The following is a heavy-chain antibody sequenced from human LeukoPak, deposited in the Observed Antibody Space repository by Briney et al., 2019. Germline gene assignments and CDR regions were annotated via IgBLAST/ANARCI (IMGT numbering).Heavy chain of an antibody. CDR2: IYYSGST. D-gene: IGHD6-13*01. CDR1: GGSISSYY. J-gene: IGHJ6*02. V-gene: IGHV4-59*01. CDR3: ARGDSSSWYYYGMDV. Sequence: SETLPLTCTVSGGSISSYYWSWIRQPPGKGLEWIGYIYYSGSTNYNPSLKSRVTISVDTSKNQFSLKLSSVTAAVTAVYYCARGDSSSWYYYGMDVWGQGTTVTVSS.